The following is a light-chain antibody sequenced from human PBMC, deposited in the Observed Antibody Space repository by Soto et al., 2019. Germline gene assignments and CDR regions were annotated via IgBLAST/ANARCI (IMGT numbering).Light chain of an antibody. CDR2: GAS. V-gene: IGKV3-20*01. J-gene: IGKJ1*01. CDR3: QKYGRPSGT. CDR1: QSVSSSY. Sequence: EIVLTQSPGTLSLSPGERATLSCRASQSVSSSYLAWYQQKPGQAPRLLIYGASSRATGIPDRFSGSGSGTDFTLPISRLEPEDFAVYYFQKYGRPSGTFGQGTKVQIK.